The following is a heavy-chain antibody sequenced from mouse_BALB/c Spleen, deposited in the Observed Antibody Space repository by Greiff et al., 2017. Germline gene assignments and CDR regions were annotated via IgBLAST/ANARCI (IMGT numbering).Heavy chain of an antibody. CDR3: ARDGNYNYFDY. CDR1: GFTFSSFG. V-gene: IGHV5-17*02. J-gene: IGHJ2*01. D-gene: IGHD2-1*01. Sequence: DVHLVESGGGLVQPGGSRKLSCAASGFTFSSFGMHWVRQAPEKGLEWVAYISSGSSTIYYADTVKGRFTISRDNPKNILFLQMTSLRSEDTAMYYCARDGNYNYFDYWGQGTTLTVSS. CDR2: ISSGSSTI.